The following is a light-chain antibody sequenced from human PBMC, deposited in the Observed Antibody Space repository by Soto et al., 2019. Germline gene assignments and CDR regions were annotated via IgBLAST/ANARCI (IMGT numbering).Light chain of an antibody. CDR3: QQYNNWPPIT. CDR2: AAS. CDR1: QSVGSN. Sequence: EVVMTQSPATLSVSPGETATLSCRASQSVGSNLAWYQQKPGQAPRLLIYAASTRATGIPARFSGSGSGTEFTLTISSLQSEDFAVYYCQQYNNWPPITFGQGTRLENK. V-gene: IGKV3-15*01. J-gene: IGKJ5*01.